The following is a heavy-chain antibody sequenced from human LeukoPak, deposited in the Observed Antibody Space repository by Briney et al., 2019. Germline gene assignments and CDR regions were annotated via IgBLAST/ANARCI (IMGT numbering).Heavy chain of an antibody. J-gene: IGHJ4*02. D-gene: IGHD2-2*01. V-gene: IGHV1-18*01. CDR2: ISGYNGNT. Sequence: GASVKASCKSSGYIFNSYGITWVRQAPGQGLEWMGWISGYNGNTKHAQKFQGRVTMTTDTPTSTGYMELRTLRSDDTAVYYCARVFGLFLIPTSYFDLWGQGSLVTVSS. CDR1: GYIFNSYG. CDR3: ARVFGLFLIPTSYFDL.